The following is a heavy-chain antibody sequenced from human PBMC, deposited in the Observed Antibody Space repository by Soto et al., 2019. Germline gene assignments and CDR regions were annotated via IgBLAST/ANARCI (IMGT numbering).Heavy chain of an antibody. J-gene: IGHJ3*02. CDR1: GGSISSYY. CDR2: IYYSGST. Sequence: SETLSLTCTVSGGSISSYYWSWIRQPPGKGLEWIGYIYYSGSTNYNPSLKSRVTISVDTSKNQFSLKLSSVTAADTAVYYCERERSTSYYDDAFDIWGQGTMVTVSS. D-gene: IGHD3-22*01. CDR3: ERERSTSYYDDAFDI. V-gene: IGHV4-59*01.